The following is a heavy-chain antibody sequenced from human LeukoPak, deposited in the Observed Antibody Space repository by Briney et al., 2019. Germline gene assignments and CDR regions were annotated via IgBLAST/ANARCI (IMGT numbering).Heavy chain of an antibody. J-gene: IGHJ4*02. CDR2: IYTDGKST. Sequence: GGSLRLSCAASGFTFNTYFMHWVRQAPGKRVVWVSRIYTDGKSTTYADSVKGRFTISRDNAKNTLYLQMNSLRAEDTAVYYCVRDKDGYNFWGQGTLVSVSS. D-gene: IGHD5-24*01. V-gene: IGHV3-74*01. CDR3: VRDKDGYNF. CDR1: GFTFNTYF.